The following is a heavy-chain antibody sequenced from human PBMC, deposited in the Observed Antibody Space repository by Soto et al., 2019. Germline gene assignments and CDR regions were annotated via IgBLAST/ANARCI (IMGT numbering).Heavy chain of an antibody. CDR1: GFTFNRYG. J-gene: IGHJ2*01. Sequence: QVQLVESGGGVVQPGRSLRLSCAASGFTFNRYGMHWVRQAPGKGLEWVALIWYDGSNKYYADSVKGRFTISRDNSKNPLYLQMNSLRAEDTAVYYFARDLSIPPYFDLWGRGTLVTVSS. CDR3: ARDLSIPPYFDL. CDR2: IWYDGSNK. V-gene: IGHV3-33*01. D-gene: IGHD2-2*02.